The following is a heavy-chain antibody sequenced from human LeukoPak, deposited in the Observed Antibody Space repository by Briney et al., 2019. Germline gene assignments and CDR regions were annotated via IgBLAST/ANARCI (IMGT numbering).Heavy chain of an antibody. D-gene: IGHD3-3*02. V-gene: IGHV1-2*06. CDR2: INPQNGIS. CDR3: ARGHLQKLDF. Sequence: ASAKVSCKTSGYTFTSYYVHWVRQAPGQGLEWMGHINPQNGISKYAQKFQGRVAMTRDTSITTSYMELSNLTSDDTAIYSCARGHLQKLDFWGPGTLVTVSS. J-gene: IGHJ4*02. CDR1: GYTFTSYY.